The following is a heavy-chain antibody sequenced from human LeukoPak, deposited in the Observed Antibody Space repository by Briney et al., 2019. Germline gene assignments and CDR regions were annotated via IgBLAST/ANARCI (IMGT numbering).Heavy chain of an antibody. D-gene: IGHD3-3*01. CDR3: ARGQNDFWSGYWGYFDY. J-gene: IGHJ4*02. CDR1: GGSISSSSYY. V-gene: IGHV4-39*07. Sequence: SETLSLTCTDSGGSISSSSYYWGWLRQPPGKGLDWIGSIYYSGSTYYNPSLKSRVTISVDTSKNQFSLKLSSVTAANTAVYYCARGQNDFWSGYWGYFDYWGQGTLVTVSS. CDR2: IYYSGST.